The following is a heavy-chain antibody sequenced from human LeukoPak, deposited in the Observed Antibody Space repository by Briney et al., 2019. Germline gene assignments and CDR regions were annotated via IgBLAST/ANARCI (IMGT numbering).Heavy chain of an antibody. Sequence: GGALKTSFRGPGWRFTRYWIGWGRPMPGKGGEGRGFIYPAVSDTIYRPSFQAHVTFSAANSMSTAYLQWSSLKASDTAMYYCARRRRRYSGYAFDIWGQGTLVTVSS. J-gene: IGHJ3*02. CDR1: GWRFTRYW. CDR2: IYPAVSDT. CDR3: ARRRRRYSGYAFDI. V-gene: IGHV5-51*01. D-gene: IGHD3-10*01.